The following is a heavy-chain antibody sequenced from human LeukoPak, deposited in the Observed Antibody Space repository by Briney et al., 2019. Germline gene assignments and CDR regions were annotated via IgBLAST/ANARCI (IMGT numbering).Heavy chain of an antibody. CDR3: AKDRPISVVVVAAFDY. J-gene: IGHJ4*02. V-gene: IGHV3-23*01. D-gene: IGHD2-15*01. CDR1: GFTFSSYA. Sequence: SGGSLRLSCAASGFTFSSYAMSWVRQAPGKGLEWVSAISGSGGSTYYADSVKGRFTISRDNSKNTLYLQMNSLRAEDTAVYYCAKDRPISVVVVAAFDYWGQGTLVTVSS. CDR2: ISGSGGST.